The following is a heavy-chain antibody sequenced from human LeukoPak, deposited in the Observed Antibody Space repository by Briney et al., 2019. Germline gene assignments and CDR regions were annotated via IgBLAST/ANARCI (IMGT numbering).Heavy chain of an antibody. D-gene: IGHD2-15*01. CDR3: ARGDKFSGDY. Sequence: GGYLRLYCAASGFTFSTYWMSWVRQAPGKGLEWVANIHKDGNEKYYVDSVKGRFTISRDNAKNSLYLQMNSLRAEDTAVYYCARGDKFSGDYWGQGTLVTVSS. CDR2: IHKDGNEK. CDR1: GFTFSTYW. J-gene: IGHJ4*02. V-gene: IGHV3-7*04.